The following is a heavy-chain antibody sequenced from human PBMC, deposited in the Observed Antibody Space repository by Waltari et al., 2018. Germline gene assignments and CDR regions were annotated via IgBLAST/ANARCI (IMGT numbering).Heavy chain of an antibody. CDR2: INHSGST. CDR3: ARGRGYDFWSGYLPHYYYYGMDV. V-gene: IGHV4-34*01. J-gene: IGHJ6*02. CDR1: GGSFSGSY. D-gene: IGHD3-3*01. Sequence: QVQLQQWGAGLLKPSETLSLTCAVYGGSFSGSYWSWIRQPPGKGLEWIGEINHSGSTNYNPSLKSRVTISVDTSKNQFSLKLSAVTAADTAVYYCARGRGYDFWSGYLPHYYYYGMDVWGQGTTVTVSS.